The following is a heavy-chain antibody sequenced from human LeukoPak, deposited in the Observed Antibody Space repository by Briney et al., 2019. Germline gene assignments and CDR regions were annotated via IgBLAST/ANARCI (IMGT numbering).Heavy chain of an antibody. D-gene: IGHD4-23*01. CDR3: ARAAATVVTPEPFDY. CDR2: IIPIFGIA. CDR1: GGTFSSYA. V-gene: IGHV1-69*04. Sequence: SVKVSCKASGGTFSSYAISWVRQAPGQGLEWMGRIIPIFGIANYAQKFQGRVTITADKSTSTAYVELSSLRSEDTAVYYCARAAATVVTPEPFDYWGQGTLVTVSS. J-gene: IGHJ4*02.